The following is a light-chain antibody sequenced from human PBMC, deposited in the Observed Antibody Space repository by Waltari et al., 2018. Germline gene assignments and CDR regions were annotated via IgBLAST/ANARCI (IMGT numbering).Light chain of an antibody. J-gene: IGLJ3*02. CDR3: SSYTSISTLV. V-gene: IGLV2-14*01. CDR1: SSDVGGYNY. Sequence: QSALTQPASVSGSPGQSITISCPGTSSDVGGYNYLSWFQQHPGRAPKRMIYDVSKRPSGVSNRFSGSKSGNAASLTISGLQAEDEADYYCSSYTSISTLVFGVGTKVTVL. CDR2: DVS.